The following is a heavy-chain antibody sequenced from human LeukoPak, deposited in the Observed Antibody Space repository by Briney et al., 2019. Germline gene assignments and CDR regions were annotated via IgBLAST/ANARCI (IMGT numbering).Heavy chain of an antibody. J-gene: IGHJ4*02. Sequence: GGSLKLSCAASGFTFSGSDMNWVRQASGKGLEWVGRIRGKANSYATAYAASVKGRFTISRDDSKNTAYLQMNSLKTEDTAVYYCTEPDFDYWGQGTLVTVSS. CDR3: TEPDFDY. CDR1: GFTFSGSD. CDR2: IRGKANSYAT. V-gene: IGHV3-73*01.